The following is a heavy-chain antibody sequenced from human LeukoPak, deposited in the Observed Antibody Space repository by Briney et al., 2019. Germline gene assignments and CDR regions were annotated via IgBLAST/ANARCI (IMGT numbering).Heavy chain of an antibody. CDR3: ARGLAVGGNDY. J-gene: IGHJ4*02. V-gene: IGHV3-13*04. CDR2: IGTAGDT. CDR1: GFTFSRYD. Sequence: TGGSLRLSCAASGFTFSRYDMHWVRQGPGKGLEWVSAIGTAGDTNYPGSLKGRFTISRENAKNSLYLQMNSLRAGDTAVYYCARGLAVGGNDYWGQGTLVTVSS. D-gene: IGHD6-19*01.